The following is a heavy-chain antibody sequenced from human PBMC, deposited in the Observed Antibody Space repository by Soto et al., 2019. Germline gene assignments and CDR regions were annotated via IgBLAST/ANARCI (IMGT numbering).Heavy chain of an antibody. Sequence: QVKLQESGPGLATPSGTLSLTCAVSGVSISSGNWWNWVRQSPQRGLVYIGEIFHDGTANYYPSFERRVAISVDTSKNQFSLKLTSVTAADTAIYFCARLVYDTRLNYMYFDFWGQGTLVTVSS. D-gene: IGHD3-10*01. J-gene: IGHJ4*02. CDR2: IFHDGTA. CDR1: GVSISSGNW. V-gene: IGHV4-4*02. CDR3: ARLVYDTRLNYMYFDF.